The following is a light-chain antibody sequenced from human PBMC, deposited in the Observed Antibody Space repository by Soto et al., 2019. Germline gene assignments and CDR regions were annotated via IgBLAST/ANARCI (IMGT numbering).Light chain of an antibody. Sequence: QSALTQPASVSGSPGQSITISCTGTSSDIGYYNYVSWYQQHPGKAPKVIIYEVSNRPSGVSDRFSGSKSGNTASLTISGLQAEDEGDYYCSSYEHSSILMFGGGTKLTVL. V-gene: IGLV2-14*01. CDR3: SSYEHSSILM. CDR1: SSDIGYYNY. CDR2: EVS. J-gene: IGLJ3*02.